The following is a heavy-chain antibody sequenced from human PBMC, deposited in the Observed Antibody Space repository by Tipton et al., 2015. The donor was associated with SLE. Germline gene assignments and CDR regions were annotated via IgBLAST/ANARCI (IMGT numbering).Heavy chain of an antibody. V-gene: IGHV3-15*01. J-gene: IGHJ4*02. CDR3: ARSNWGSFGYFDY. CDR2: IKSKTDGGTT. D-gene: IGHD7-27*01. CDR1: GFTFSNAW. Sequence: SLRLSCAASGFTFSNAWMSWVRQAPGKGLEWVGRIKSKTDGGTTDYAAPVKGRFTISRDDSKNTLYLQMNSLKTEDTAVYYCARSNWGSFGYFDYWGQGTLVTVSS.